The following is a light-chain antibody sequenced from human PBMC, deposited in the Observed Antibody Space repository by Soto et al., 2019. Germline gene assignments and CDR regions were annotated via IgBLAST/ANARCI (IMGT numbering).Light chain of an antibody. CDR3: SSFTTSRTLYV. J-gene: IGLJ1*01. Sequence: QSVLTQPASVSGSPGQSITISCTGTSSDVGGHNYVSWYQQHPGKAPKVMIYEVANRPAGISNRFSGSKSGTTASLTISGLQAEDEADYYCSSFTTSRTLYVFGTGTKVT. V-gene: IGLV2-14*01. CDR1: SSDVGGHNY. CDR2: EVA.